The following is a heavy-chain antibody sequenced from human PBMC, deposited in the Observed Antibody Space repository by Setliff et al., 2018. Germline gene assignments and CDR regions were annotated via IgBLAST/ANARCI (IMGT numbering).Heavy chain of an antibody. CDR2: IYYSGST. CDR3: ARQVVGARIDYYYMDV. J-gene: IGHJ6*03. Sequence: PSETLSLTCTVSGGSISSSSYYWGWIRQPPGKGLEWIGSIYYSGSTYYNPSLKSRVTISVDTSKNQFSLKLSSVTAADTAVYYCARQVVGARIDYYYMDVRGKGTTVTVSS. V-gene: IGHV4-39*01. D-gene: IGHD1-26*01. CDR1: GGSISSSSYY.